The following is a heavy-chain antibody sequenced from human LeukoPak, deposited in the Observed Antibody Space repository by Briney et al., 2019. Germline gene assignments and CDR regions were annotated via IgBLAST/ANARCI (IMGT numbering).Heavy chain of an antibody. D-gene: IGHD6-19*01. CDR2: INPNSGGT. V-gene: IGHV1-2*02. J-gene: IGHJ5*02. CDR3: ARERVHRSSGWYEKAYWFDP. Sequence: GASVKVSCKASGYTFTGYYMHWVRQAPGQGLEWMGWINPNSGGTNYAQKFQGRVTMTRDTSISTAYMELSRLRSDDTAVYYCARERVHRSSGWYEKAYWFDPWGQGTLVTVSS. CDR1: GYTFTGYY.